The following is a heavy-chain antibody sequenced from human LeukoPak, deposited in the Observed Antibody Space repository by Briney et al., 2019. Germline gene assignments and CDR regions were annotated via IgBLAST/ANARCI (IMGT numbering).Heavy chain of an antibody. CDR1: GFTFSSYS. V-gene: IGHV3-48*01. CDR3: ARVVVGGIATTGTPRYYYHMDV. J-gene: IGHJ6*03. D-gene: IGHD6-13*01. CDR2: ISSSSNTI. Sequence: GGSLRLSCAASGFTFSSYSMYWVRQAPGKGLEWVSYISSSSNTIYYADSVKGRFTISRDNAKNSLYLQMNSLKTEDTAMYYCARVVVGGIATTGTPRYYYHMDVWGKGTTVTVS.